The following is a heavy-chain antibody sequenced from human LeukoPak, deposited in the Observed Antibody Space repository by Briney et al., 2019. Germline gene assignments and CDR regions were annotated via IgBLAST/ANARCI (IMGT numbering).Heavy chain of an antibody. D-gene: IGHD3-22*01. CDR3: ARHGSSGYSFDY. J-gene: IGHJ4*02. CDR1: GGSTSSYY. Sequence: KASETLSLTCTVFGGSTSSYYWNWIRQPPGKGLEWIGYIYYSGSTNYNPSLKSRVTISVDTSKNQFSLKLSSVTAADTAVYYCARHGSSGYSFDYWGQGTLVTVSS. V-gene: IGHV4-59*01. CDR2: IYYSGST.